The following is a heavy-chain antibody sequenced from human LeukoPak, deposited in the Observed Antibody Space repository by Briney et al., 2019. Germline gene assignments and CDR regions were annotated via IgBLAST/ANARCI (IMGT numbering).Heavy chain of an antibody. CDR2: MYYDGTT. D-gene: IGHD1-26*01. V-gene: IGHV4-39*01. CDR1: GGSIFSTSFY. J-gene: IGHJ4*02. CDR3: ARRSDSGSDDGEDYFDY. Sequence: PSETLSLTCTVSGGSIFSTSFYWSWIRQPPGKGLEWIGSMYYDGTTYHNPSLKSRVTISVDTSNSQFSLRLTSVTAADTAVYFCARRSDSGSDDGEDYFDYWGQGTLVTVSS.